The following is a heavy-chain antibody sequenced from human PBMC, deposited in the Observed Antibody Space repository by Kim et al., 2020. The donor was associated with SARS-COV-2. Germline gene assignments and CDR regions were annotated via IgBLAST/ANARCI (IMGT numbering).Heavy chain of an antibody. CDR2: ISGSGGST. V-gene: IGHV3-23*01. J-gene: IGHJ4*02. D-gene: IGHD4-17*01. CDR3: AKYHLSDGDYAYPYYFDY. Sequence: GGSLRLSCAASGFTFSSYAMSWVRQAPGKGLEWVSAISGSGGSTYYADSVKGRFTISRDNSKNTLYLQMNSLRAEDTAVYYCAKYHLSDGDYAYPYYFDYWGQGTLVTVSS. CDR1: GFTFSSYA.